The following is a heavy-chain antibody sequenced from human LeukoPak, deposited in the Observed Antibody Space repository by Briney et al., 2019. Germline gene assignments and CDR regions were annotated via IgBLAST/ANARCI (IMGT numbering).Heavy chain of an antibody. V-gene: IGHV3-30*04. D-gene: IGHD3-22*01. Sequence: PGGSLRLSCAASGFTFSSYAMHWVRQAPGKGLEWVAVISYDGSNKYYRDSVKGRFTISRDNSKNTLYLQMNSLRAEDTAVYYCARWYYYETSGLYYGSFDNWGQGTLVTVSS. CDR3: ARWYYYETSGLYYGSFDN. J-gene: IGHJ5*02. CDR2: ISYDGSNK. CDR1: GFTFSSYA.